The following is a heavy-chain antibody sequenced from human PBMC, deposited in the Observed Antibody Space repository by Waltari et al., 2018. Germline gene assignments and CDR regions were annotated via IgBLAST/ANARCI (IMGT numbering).Heavy chain of an antibody. Sequence: EVQLVESGGGLVQPGGSLRLSCAASGFTFSSYSMNWLRPAPGKGLGWVSYISSSSSTIYYADSVKGRFTISRDNAKNSLYLQMNSLRAEDTAVYYCAREPDSSGLNGDHWGQGTLVTVSS. V-gene: IGHV3-48*01. CDR3: AREPDSSGLNGDH. CDR2: ISSSSSTI. J-gene: IGHJ4*02. D-gene: IGHD3-22*01. CDR1: GFTFSSYS.